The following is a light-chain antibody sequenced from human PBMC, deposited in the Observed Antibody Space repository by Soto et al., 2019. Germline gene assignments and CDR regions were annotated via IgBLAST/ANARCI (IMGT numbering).Light chain of an antibody. CDR2: GAS. V-gene: IGKV3-20*01. CDR3: HQCDSSPWT. Sequence: EIVLTQSPGTLSLSPGERATLSCRASQSLSSNYLAWYQQKPGQAPRLLIYGASSRSTGIPDRFSGSGSGKDFTLTISRLEPEDFAVFYCHQCDSSPWTFDQGTKVEIK. J-gene: IGKJ1*01. CDR1: QSLSSNY.